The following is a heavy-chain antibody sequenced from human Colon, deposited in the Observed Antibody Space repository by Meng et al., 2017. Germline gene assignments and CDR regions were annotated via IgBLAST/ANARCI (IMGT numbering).Heavy chain of an antibody. CDR3: ARYCASTNCYTGFDF. CDR2: IYYSGNT. D-gene: IGHD2-2*02. V-gene: IGHV4-31*03. Sequence: QVQLQESGPGPVKPSQALSLKFTVFGGSISSGGYYWSWIRQHPGKGLEWIGYIYYSGNTYYNPSLKSRVTISVDTSKNQFSLKLSSVTAADTAVYYCARYCASTNCYTGFDFWGQGTLVTVSS. CDR1: GGSISSGGYY. J-gene: IGHJ4*02.